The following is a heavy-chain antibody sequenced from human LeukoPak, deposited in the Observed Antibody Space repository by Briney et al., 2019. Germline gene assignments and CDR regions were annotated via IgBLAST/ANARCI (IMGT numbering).Heavy chain of an antibody. J-gene: IGHJ4*02. V-gene: IGHV3-23*01. Sequence: GGSLRLSCAASGFTFNNYAMTWVRQAPGKGLEWVSLISSNGRTTHYAGSVKGRFTISRDNSKNTVYLQMNSLRADDTALYYCAKDLYYFDGGYWGQGTQVTVSS. CDR1: GFTFNNYA. CDR2: ISSNGRTT. CDR3: AKDLYYFDGGY. D-gene: IGHD3-22*01.